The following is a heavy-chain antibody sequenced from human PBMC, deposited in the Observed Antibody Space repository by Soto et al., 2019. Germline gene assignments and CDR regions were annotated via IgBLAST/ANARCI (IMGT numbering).Heavy chain of an antibody. J-gene: IGHJ4*02. CDR1: GFNFSNAW. Sequence: QLVESGGGFVKPGMSLRLTCEASGFNFSNAWITWVRQAPGKGLARVGLIRSQGDGGAADYAAPVRGRFTISRDDSQNLVFLHMDNLQPEDTAVYYCITAPLRWGQGTLVSVSS. CDR3: ITAPLR. V-gene: IGHV3-15*01. CDR2: IRSQGDGGAA.